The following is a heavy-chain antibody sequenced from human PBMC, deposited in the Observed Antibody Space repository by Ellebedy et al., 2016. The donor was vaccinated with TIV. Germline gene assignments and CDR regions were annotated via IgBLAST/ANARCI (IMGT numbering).Heavy chain of an antibody. V-gene: IGHV4-34*01. Sequence: SETLSLXCAVYGGTFSGYYWTWIRQPPGKGLEWIGEINHSGSTNYNPSLKSRVTMSVDTSKNQFSLKLSSVTAADTAVYYCARDYAEYFDYWGQGTLVTVSS. CDR3: ARDYAEYFDY. CDR2: INHSGST. CDR1: GGTFSGYY. J-gene: IGHJ4*02. D-gene: IGHD4-17*01.